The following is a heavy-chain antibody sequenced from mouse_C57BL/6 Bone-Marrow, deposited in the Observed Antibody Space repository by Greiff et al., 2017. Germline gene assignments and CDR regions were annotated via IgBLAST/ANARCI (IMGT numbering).Heavy chain of an antibody. Sequence: VQLQQPGAELVKPGASVKLSCKASGYTFTSYWMQWVKQRPGQGLEWIGEIDPSDSDTNYNQKFKGKATLTVDTSSSTAYMQLSSLTSEDSAVYYCARSSLFDVWGTGTTVTVSS. CDR1: GYTFTSYW. CDR2: IDPSDSDT. CDR3: ARSSLFDV. V-gene: IGHV1-50*01. J-gene: IGHJ1*03.